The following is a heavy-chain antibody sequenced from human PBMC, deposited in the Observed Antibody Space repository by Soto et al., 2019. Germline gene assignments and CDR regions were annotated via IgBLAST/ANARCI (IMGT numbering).Heavy chain of an antibody. J-gene: IGHJ4*02. CDR3: AKDAPGSGWLSDY. Sequence: CVASGFTFSTYAIHLLRQAPVQVLDGVSFIANDGSTKYFVDSVKGRFTISRDNSNNTVYLQMNDLRAEDTAVYYCAKDAPGSGWLSDYWGQGTLVTVSS. CDR2: IANDGSTK. CDR1: GFTFSTYA. D-gene: IGHD3-22*01. V-gene: IGHV3-30*07.